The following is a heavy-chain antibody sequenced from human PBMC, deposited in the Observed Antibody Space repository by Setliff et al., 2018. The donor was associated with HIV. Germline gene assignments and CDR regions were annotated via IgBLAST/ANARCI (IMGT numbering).Heavy chain of an antibody. Sequence: SETLSLTCTVSGGSISSYYWSWIRQPPGKGLEWIGHIYIGSTNYNPSLKSRVTISADTSKNQFSLKLSSVTAADTAVYYCARYTVGSMVDYWGPGTLVTVSS. CDR3: ARYTVGSMVDY. J-gene: IGHJ4*02. D-gene: IGHD5-12*01. CDR2: IYIGST. V-gene: IGHV4-4*08. CDR1: GGSISSYY.